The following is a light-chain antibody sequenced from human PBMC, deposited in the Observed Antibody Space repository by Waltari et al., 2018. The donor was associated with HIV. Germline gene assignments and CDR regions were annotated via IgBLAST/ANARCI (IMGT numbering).Light chain of an antibody. Sequence: QSALTQPASVSGSLGHSITISCTGTSGDVGGYNYVSWYQYYPGKAPRLMIYGVTNRPSGVSTRFSGSKSGNTASLTISGLQAEDESDYYCASYTSSSTLVLFGGGTKLTVL. CDR3: ASYTSSSTLVL. CDR2: GVT. V-gene: IGLV2-14*01. J-gene: IGLJ3*02. CDR1: SGDVGGYNY.